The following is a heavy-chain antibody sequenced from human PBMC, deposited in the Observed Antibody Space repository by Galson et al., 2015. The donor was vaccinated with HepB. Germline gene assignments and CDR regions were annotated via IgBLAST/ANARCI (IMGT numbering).Heavy chain of an antibody. Sequence: SLGHECVAHGFGDSDSCMAGVVQAAGEGLECVADICGDGNERCYLDAVKGGFTISRDNAKRSIFLQMDSLRADDTAIYYCAIGNNPNYWGQGTLVPVSS. CDR1: GFGDSDSC. CDR2: ICGDGNER. D-gene: IGHD1/OR15-1a*01. CDR3: AIGNNPNY. J-gene: IGHJ4*02. V-gene: IGHV3-7*03.